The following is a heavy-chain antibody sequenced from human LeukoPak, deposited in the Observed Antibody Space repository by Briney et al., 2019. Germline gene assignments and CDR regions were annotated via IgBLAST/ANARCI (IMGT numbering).Heavy chain of an antibody. V-gene: IGHV3-33*08. Sequence: GGSLRLSCAASGFTFRNYAMHWVRQAPGKGLEWMAIMWYDGSNKYYTDSVKGRFTISRDDSKNTLYLQMNSLRVEDTAVYYCAREDTALVIAYWGQGTLVTVSS. CDR1: GFTFRNYA. D-gene: IGHD5-18*01. J-gene: IGHJ4*02. CDR2: MWYDGSNK. CDR3: AREDTALVIAY.